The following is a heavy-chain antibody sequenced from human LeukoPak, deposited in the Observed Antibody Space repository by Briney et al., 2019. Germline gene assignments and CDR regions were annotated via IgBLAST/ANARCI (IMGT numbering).Heavy chain of an antibody. D-gene: IGHD1-1*01. J-gene: IGHJ6*03. CDR3: ASPGTRDYYYMDV. Sequence: SHLLSLPGAIPYGSISISCYFWGLIRRPPWTHQEWIGSIYYSGSTYYNPSLKSRVTISVDTSKNQFSLKLSSVTAADTAVYYCASPGTRDYYYMDVWGKGTTVTVSS. CDR2: IYYSGST. CDR1: YGSISISCYF. V-gene: IGHV4-39*01.